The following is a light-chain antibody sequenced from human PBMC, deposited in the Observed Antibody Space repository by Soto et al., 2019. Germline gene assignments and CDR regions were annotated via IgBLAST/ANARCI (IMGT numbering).Light chain of an antibody. CDR1: SSNIERNT. CDR3: AAWDDSLTDYV. J-gene: IGLJ1*01. CDR2: SNN. V-gene: IGLV1-44*01. Sequence: QSVLTQAPSASETPGQRVTISCSGGSSNIERNTVNWYQQLPGTAPKLLIYSNNRRPSGVPDRFSGSKSGTSASLAISGLQSEDEADYYCAAWDDSLTDYVFGTGTKVT.